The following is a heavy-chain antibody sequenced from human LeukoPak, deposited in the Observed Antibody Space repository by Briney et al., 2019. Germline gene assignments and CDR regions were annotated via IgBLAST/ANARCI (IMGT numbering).Heavy chain of an antibody. CDR2: INPNSGGT. J-gene: IGHJ5*02. CDR1: GYTFTSYG. D-gene: IGHD1-20*01. V-gene: IGHV1-2*02. CDR3: ARQYNWNPMIWFDP. Sequence: ASVKVSCKASGYTFTSYGISWVRQAPGQGLEWMGWINPNSGGTNYAQKFQGRVTMTRDTSISTAYMELSRLRSDDTAVYYCARQYNWNPMIWFDPWGQGTLVTVSS.